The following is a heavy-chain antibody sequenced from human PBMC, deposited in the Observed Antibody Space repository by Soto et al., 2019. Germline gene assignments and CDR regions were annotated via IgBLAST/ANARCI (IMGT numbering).Heavy chain of an antibody. Sequence: SSETLSLTCTVSGGSISSGDYYWSWIRQPPGKGLEWIGYIYYSGGTYYSPSLKSRVTISVDTSKNQFSLKLSSVTAADTAVYYCAVIAVAGDAFDIWGQGTMVTVSS. CDR1: GGSISSGDYY. V-gene: IGHV4-30-4*01. CDR3: AVIAVAGDAFDI. J-gene: IGHJ3*02. CDR2: IYYSGGT. D-gene: IGHD6-19*01.